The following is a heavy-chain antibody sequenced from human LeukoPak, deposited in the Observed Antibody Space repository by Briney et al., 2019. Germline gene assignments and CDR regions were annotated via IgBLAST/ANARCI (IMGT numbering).Heavy chain of an antibody. CDR1: GFTFSSYS. CDR2: INWNGGST. CDR3: ARVWLTGSHEGGAFDI. Sequence: PGGSLRLSCAASGFTFSSYSMNWVRQAPGKGLEWVSGINWNGGSTGYADSVKGRFTISRDNAKNSLYLQMNSLRAEDTALYYCARVWLTGSHEGGAFDIWGQGTMVTVSS. J-gene: IGHJ3*02. D-gene: IGHD3-9*01. V-gene: IGHV3-20*04.